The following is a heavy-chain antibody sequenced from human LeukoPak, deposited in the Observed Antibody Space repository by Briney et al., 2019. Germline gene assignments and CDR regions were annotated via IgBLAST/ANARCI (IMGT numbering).Heavy chain of an antibody. Sequence: GGSLRLSCVASGFTFSSYEMNWVRQAPGKGLEWVSYISSSGSTIYYADSVKGRFTISRDNAKNSLYLQMNSLRAEDTAVYYCARDRIGSRGFDPWGQGTLVTVSS. V-gene: IGHV3-48*03. J-gene: IGHJ5*02. D-gene: IGHD2-15*01. CDR3: ARDRIGSRGFDP. CDR1: GFTFSSYE. CDR2: ISSSGSTI.